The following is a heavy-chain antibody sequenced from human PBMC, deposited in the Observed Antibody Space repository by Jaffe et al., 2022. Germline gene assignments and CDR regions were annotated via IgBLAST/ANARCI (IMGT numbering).Heavy chain of an antibody. V-gene: IGHV3-48*01. Sequence: EVQLVESGGGLVQPGGSLRLSCAASGFTFSSYSMNWVRQAPGKGLEWVSYISSSSSTIYYADSVKGRFTISRDNAKNSLYLQMNSLRAEDTAVYYCAREGYCSSTSCSGLDYWGQGTLVTVSS. J-gene: IGHJ4*02. CDR3: AREGYCSSTSCSGLDY. CDR2: ISSSSSTI. D-gene: IGHD2-2*01. CDR1: GFTFSSYS.